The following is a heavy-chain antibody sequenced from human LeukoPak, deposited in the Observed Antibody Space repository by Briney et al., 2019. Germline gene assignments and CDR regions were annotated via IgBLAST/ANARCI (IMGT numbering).Heavy chain of an antibody. CDR1: GGSISSSSYY. CDR3: ARHGGAAGGH. J-gene: IGHJ4*02. D-gene: IGHD6-13*01. CDR2: IYYSGST. V-gene: IGHV4-39*01. Sequence: SETLSLTCTVSGGSISSSSYYWGWIRQPPGKGLEWIGSIYYSGSTYYNPSLKSRVTISVDTSKNQLSLKLTSVTAADTAVYYCARHGGAAGGHWGQGTLVTVSP.